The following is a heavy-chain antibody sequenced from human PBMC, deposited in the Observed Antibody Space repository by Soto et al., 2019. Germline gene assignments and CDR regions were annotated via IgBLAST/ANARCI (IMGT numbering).Heavy chain of an antibody. J-gene: IGHJ4*02. D-gene: IGHD2-8*01. CDR2: ISYSGST. CDR3: AKDRNPYCTNGVCFLLLFDY. V-gene: IGHV4-59*12. CDR1: GGSISSYY. Sequence: SETLSPTCTVSGGSISSYYWSWIRQPPGKGLEWIGYISYSGSTNYNPSLKIRVTISVDTSKNQFSLKLSSVTAEDTAVYYCAKDRNPYCTNGVCFLLLFDYWGQGTLVTVSS.